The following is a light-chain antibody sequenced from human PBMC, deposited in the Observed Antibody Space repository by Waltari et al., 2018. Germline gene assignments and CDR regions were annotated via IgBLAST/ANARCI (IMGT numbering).Light chain of an antibody. Sequence: EIVLTQSPGALSLSPGERATVSCRTSQSVSRALAWYQQKPGQAPRLLIYGASTRATGIPDRFSGSGSGTDFSLTISRLEPDDFAVYYCQHYLRLPLTFGQGTTVEI. J-gene: IGKJ1*01. CDR2: GAS. V-gene: IGKV3-20*01. CDR1: QSVSRA. CDR3: QHYLRLPLT.